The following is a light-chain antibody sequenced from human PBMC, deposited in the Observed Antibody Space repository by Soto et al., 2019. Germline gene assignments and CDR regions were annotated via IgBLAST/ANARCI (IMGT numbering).Light chain of an antibody. J-gene: IGLJ1*01. CDR3: SSYTSTSTPYV. Sequence: QSVLAQPASVSGSPGQSITISCTGTSNDVGVYNYVSWYQHHSGKAPKLIIYEVSNRPSGVSDRLSGSKSGKTASLTISGLQAEDEADYYCSSYTSTSTPYVFGSGTKVTVL. V-gene: IGLV2-14*01. CDR2: EVS. CDR1: SNDVGVYNY.